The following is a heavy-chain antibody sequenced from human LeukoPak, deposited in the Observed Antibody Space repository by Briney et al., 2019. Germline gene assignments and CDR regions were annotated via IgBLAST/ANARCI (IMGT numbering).Heavy chain of an antibody. D-gene: IGHD1-1*01. CDR1: GFTFSSYA. V-gene: IGHV3-23*01. CDR2: ISGSGGST. Sequence: GGSLRLSSAASGFTFSSYAMSWVRQAPGKGLEWVSAISGSGGSTYYADSVKGRFTISRDNSKNTLYLQMNSLRAEDTAVYYCAKAPTIDDVLSDYWGQGTLVTVSS. J-gene: IGHJ4*02. CDR3: AKAPTIDDVLSDY.